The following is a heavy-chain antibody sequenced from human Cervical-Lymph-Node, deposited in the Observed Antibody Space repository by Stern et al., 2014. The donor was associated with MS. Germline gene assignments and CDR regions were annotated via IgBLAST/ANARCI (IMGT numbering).Heavy chain of an antibody. CDR3: ARLRASGYSYGYGFDY. J-gene: IGHJ4*02. V-gene: IGHV1-3*01. Sequence: VQLVESGAEVKKPGASVKGSCKASGYTFTGYTMHWVRQAPGQRLEWMGWINAANGNTKYSEKFLGRLTITNDASASTAYMELSSLRSEDTAIYYCARLRASGYSYGYGFDYWGQGTLVTVSS. D-gene: IGHD5-18*01. CDR2: INAANGNT. CDR1: GYTFTGYT.